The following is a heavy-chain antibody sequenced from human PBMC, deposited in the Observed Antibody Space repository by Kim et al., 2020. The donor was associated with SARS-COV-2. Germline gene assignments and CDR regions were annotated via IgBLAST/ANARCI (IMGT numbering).Heavy chain of an antibody. CDR1: GGTFSSYA. D-gene: IGHD3-22*01. CDR2: IIPIFGTA. J-gene: IGHJ6*03. CDR3: ARDRNYYDSSGYPYYYMDV. V-gene: IGHV1-69*13. Sequence: SVKVSCKASGGTFSSYAISWVRQAPGQGLEWMGGIIPIFGTANYAQKFQGRVTITADESTSTAYMELSSLRSEDTAVYYCARDRNYYDSSGYPYYYMDVWGKGTTVTVSS.